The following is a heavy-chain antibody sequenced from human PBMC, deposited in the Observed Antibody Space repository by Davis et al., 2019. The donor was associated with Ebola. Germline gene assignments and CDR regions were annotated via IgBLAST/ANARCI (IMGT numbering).Heavy chain of an antibody. CDR1: GFTFSSYA. Sequence: PGGSLRLSCAASGFTFSSYAMSWVRQAPGKGLEWVSAISGSGGSTYYAESVKGRFTISRDNSKNTLYLQMNSLIPEDTAVYYCAREVGWAFDYWGQGTLVTVSS. CDR3: AREVGWAFDY. CDR2: ISGSGGST. D-gene: IGHD1-26*01. V-gene: IGHV3-23*01. J-gene: IGHJ4*02.